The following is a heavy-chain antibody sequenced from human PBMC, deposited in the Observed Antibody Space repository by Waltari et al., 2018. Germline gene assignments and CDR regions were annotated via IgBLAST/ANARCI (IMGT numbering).Heavy chain of an antibody. CDR2: IYYSGST. D-gene: IGHD5-12*01. J-gene: IGHJ4*02. CDR3: ARDTGDGYNYIV. V-gene: IGHV4-59*01. Sequence: HVQLQESGPGLVKPSETLSLTCTVSGASINSSYWSWIRQPPGKELEWIGYIYYSGSTNYNPSLKSRVTISVDTSKSQFSLKLSSVTAADTAGYYCARDTGDGYNYIVWGQGTLVTVSS. CDR1: GASINSSY.